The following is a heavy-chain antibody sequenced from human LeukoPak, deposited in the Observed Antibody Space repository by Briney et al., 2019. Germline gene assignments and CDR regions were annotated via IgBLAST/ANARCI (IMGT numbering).Heavy chain of an antibody. CDR3: ARLNSGSYLNLDY. Sequence: PSETLSLTCTVSGGSISSYYWSWIRQPPGKGLECIGYIYYSGSTNYNPSLKRRVTISAHTSKHQFPLTLSSVTAADTAVYYCARLNSGSYLNLDYWGQGTLVTVSS. CDR1: GGSISSYY. CDR2: IYYSGST. V-gene: IGHV4-59*01. D-gene: IGHD1-26*01. J-gene: IGHJ4*02.